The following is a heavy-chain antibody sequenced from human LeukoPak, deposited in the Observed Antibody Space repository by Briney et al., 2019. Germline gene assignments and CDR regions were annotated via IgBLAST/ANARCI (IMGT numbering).Heavy chain of an antibody. CDR2: IIPIFGTA. D-gene: IGHD1-1*01. V-gene: IGHV1-69*13. CDR1: GGTFSSYA. J-gene: IGHJ6*03. CDR3: ARDGAATGREYNYYYYYMDV. Sequence: SVKVSCKASGGTFSSYAISWVRQAPGQGLEWMGGIIPIFGTANYAQKFQGRVTITADESTSTAYMELSSLRSEDTAVYYCARDGAATGREYNYYYYYMDVWGKGTTVTVSS.